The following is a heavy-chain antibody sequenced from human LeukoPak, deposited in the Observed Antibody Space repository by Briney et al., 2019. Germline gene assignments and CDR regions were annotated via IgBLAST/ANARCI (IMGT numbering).Heavy chain of an antibody. J-gene: IGHJ5*02. V-gene: IGHV4-59*01. CDR3: ARSRNPYGDYGLFWFDP. D-gene: IGHD4-17*01. CDR1: GGSISSYY. Sequence: SETLSLTGTVSGGSISSYYWSWIRQPPGKGLVWRGYIYYSGSTNYNPSLKSRVTISVDTSKNQFSLKLSSVTAADTAVYYCARSRNPYGDYGLFWFDPWGQGTLVTVFS. CDR2: IYYSGST.